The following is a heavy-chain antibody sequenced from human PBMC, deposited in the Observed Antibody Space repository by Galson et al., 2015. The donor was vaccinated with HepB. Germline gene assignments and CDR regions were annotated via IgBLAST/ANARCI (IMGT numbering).Heavy chain of an antibody. CDR3: ARAIGGDCTACYYYMDV. CDR2: IYYSGST. Sequence: SETLSLTCTVSGGSINIGRYYWGWIRQPPGKGLEWIGSIYYSGSTYYNPSLKSRVTISVDTSKNQFSLKVSSVTAADTAVYYCARAIGGDCTACYYYMDVWGKGTTVTVSS. J-gene: IGHJ6*03. CDR1: GGSINIGRYY. D-gene: IGHD2-21*01. V-gene: IGHV4-39*07.